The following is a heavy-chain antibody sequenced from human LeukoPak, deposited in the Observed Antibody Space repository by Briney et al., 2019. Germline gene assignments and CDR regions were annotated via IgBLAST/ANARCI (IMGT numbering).Heavy chain of an antibody. Sequence: GGSLRLSCAASGFTFSSYAMSWVRQAPGKGLEWVSSISGSGVNPSYADSVKGRFTISSDNSNNTLYLQMNSLRAEDTAVYYCAKDSSFFDYWGQGTLVTVSS. D-gene: IGHD2-15*01. CDR3: AKDSSFFDY. CDR1: GFTFSSYA. V-gene: IGHV3-23*01. J-gene: IGHJ4*02. CDR2: ISGSGVNP.